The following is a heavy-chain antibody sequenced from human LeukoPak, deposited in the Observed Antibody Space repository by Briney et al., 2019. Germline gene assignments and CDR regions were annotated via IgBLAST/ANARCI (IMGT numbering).Heavy chain of an antibody. J-gene: IGHJ4*02. CDR2: IYSSGST. Sequence: SETLSLTCTVSGDSNSISNYYWSWIRQPPGKGQEWIGYIYSSGSTNYNPSLKSRVTISIDTSKNQFSLKLSSVTAADTAVYCCSIAGYWGQGTLVTVSS. V-gene: IGHV4-61*01. CDR3: SIAGY. CDR1: GDSNSISNYY.